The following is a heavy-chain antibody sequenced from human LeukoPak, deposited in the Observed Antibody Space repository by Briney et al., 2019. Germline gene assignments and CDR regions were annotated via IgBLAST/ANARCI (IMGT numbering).Heavy chain of an antibody. CDR3: AGLYSSSWFWFDP. J-gene: IGHJ5*02. D-gene: IGHD6-13*01. V-gene: IGHV3-21*01. Sequence: AGGSLVLSCAASGFTFSSYSMNWVRQAPGKGLEWVSSISSSSSYIYYADSVKGRFTISRDDAKNSLYLQMNSLRAEDTAVYYCAGLYSSSWFWFDPWGQGTLVTVSS. CDR2: ISSSSSYI. CDR1: GFTFSSYS.